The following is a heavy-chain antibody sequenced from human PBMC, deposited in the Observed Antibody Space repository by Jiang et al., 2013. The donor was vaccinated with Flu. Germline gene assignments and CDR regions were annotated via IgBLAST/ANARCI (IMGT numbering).Heavy chain of an antibody. D-gene: IGHD3-22*01. CDR1: SISSYY. CDR2: IYYSGST. V-gene: IGHV4-59*01. Sequence: SISSYYWSWIRQPPGKGLEWIGYIYYSGSTNYNPSLKSRVTISVDTSKNQFSLKLSSVTAADTAVYYCASAPIRSSGYYPLDYWGQGTLVTVSS. CDR3: ASAPIRSSGYYPLDY. J-gene: IGHJ4*02.